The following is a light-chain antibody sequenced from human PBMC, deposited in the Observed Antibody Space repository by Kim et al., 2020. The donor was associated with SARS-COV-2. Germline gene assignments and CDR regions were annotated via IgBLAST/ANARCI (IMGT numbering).Light chain of an antibody. CDR3: AVWDDSLKQGV. CDR2: SNN. CDR1: SSNIGSNN. J-gene: IGLJ3*02. V-gene: IGLV1-44*01. Sequence: QSVLTQPPSASGTPGQRVTISCSGSSSNIGSNNVVWYQQLPGAAPNLLIYSNNQRPSGIPDRFSGSRSGTSDSLAISGLQSGDEADYYCAVWDDSLKQGVFGGGTQLTVL.